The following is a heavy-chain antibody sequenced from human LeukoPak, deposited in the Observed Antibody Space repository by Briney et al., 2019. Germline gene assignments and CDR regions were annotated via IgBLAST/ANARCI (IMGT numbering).Heavy chain of an antibody. D-gene: IGHD6-13*01. V-gene: IGHV1-46*01. CDR1: GYTFTSYY. Sequence: APVKVSCKASGYTFTSYYMHWVRQAPGQGLEWMGIINPSGGSTSYAQKFQGRVTMTRDMSTSTVYMELSSLRSEDTAVYYCAKGAAPSNFDYWGQGTLVTVSS. J-gene: IGHJ4*02. CDR3: AKGAAPSNFDY. CDR2: INPSGGST.